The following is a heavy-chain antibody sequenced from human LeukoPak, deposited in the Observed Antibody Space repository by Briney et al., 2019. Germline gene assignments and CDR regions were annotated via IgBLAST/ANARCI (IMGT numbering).Heavy chain of an antibody. CDR2: ISGSGGST. Sequence: GGSLRLSCAASGFTFSSYAMSWVRQAPGKGLEWVSAISGSGGSTYYADSVKGRFTISRDNSKNTLYLQMNSLRAEDTAVYYCAKSSGYYYDSSGYVPFDYWGQGTLDTVSS. CDR3: AKSSGYYYDSSGYVPFDY. V-gene: IGHV3-23*01. D-gene: IGHD3-22*01. CDR1: GFTFSSYA. J-gene: IGHJ4*02.